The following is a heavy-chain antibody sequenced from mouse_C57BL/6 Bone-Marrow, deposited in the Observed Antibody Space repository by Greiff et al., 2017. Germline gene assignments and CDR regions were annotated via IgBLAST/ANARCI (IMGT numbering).Heavy chain of an antibody. CDR3: TTSGLRRSRDY. CDR1: GFNIKDDY. CDR2: IDPENGDT. D-gene: IGHD2-2*01. V-gene: IGHV14-4*01. Sequence: EVQLQQSGAELVRPGASVKLSCTASGFNIKDDYMHWVKQRPEQGLEWIGWIDPENGDTEYASKFQGKATITADTSSNTAYLQLSSLTSEDTAVYYCTTSGLRRSRDYWGQGTTLTVSS. J-gene: IGHJ2*01.